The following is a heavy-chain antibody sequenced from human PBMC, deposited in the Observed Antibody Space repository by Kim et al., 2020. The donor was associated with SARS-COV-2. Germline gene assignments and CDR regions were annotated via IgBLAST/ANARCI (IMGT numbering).Heavy chain of an antibody. J-gene: IGHJ5*02. V-gene: IGHV1-18*04. CDR1: GYSFTTYG. CDR3: ARDWFPWGNLDCFGP. Sequence: ASVKVSCKASGYSFTTYGISRVRQAPGQGLEWMGWVSTHDGGTNYAQNFQGRITTTADTSTNTAYMDLGSLRSDDTAVYYCARDWFPWGNLDCFGPWGQGTLVSVSS. CDR2: VSTHDGGT. D-gene: IGHD3-16*01.